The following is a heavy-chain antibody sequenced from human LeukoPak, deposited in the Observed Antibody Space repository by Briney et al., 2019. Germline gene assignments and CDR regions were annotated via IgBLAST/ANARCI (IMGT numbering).Heavy chain of an antibody. V-gene: IGHV1-3*01. CDR3: ARFPRQSYDRSGYDY. CDR2: INAGNGNT. D-gene: IGHD3-22*01. CDR1: GYTFTSYA. Sequence: ASVKVSCKASGYTFTSYAMHWVRQAPGQRLEWMGWINAGNGNTKYSQKFQGRVTITRDTSASTAYMELSSLRSEDTAGYYCARFPRQSYDRSGYDYWGQGTLVTVSS. J-gene: IGHJ4*02.